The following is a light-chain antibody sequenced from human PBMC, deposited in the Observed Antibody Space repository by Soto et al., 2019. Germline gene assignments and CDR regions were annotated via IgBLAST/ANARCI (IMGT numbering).Light chain of an antibody. CDR3: KKYFSILSYT. CDR1: QSVLSSSNNKNY. J-gene: IGKJ2*01. Sequence: DIVMTQSPDSLAVSLGERATINCKSRQSVLSSSNNKNYLAWYQQKPGQPPRLLIYWASTRESGVPDRFSGSGSGTDFTLTISSLQAEDVAVYYCKKYFSILSYTFGQGTKLEIK. V-gene: IGKV4-1*01. CDR2: WAS.